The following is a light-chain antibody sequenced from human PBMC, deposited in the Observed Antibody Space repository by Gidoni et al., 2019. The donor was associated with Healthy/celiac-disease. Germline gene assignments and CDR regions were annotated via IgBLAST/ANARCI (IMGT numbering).Light chain of an antibody. CDR3: AAWDDSLNGYWV. Sequence: QSVLTQPPSASGTPGQRVTISCSGSSSNIGSNTVNWYQQLPGPAPKLLIYRNNQRPSGVPDRFSGSKSGTSASLAISGLQSEDEADYYCAAWDDSLNGYWVFGGGTKLTVL. V-gene: IGLV1-44*01. CDR1: SSNIGSNT. CDR2: RNN. J-gene: IGLJ3*02.